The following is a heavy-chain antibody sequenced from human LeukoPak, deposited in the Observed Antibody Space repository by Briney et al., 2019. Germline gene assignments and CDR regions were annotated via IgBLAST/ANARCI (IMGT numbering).Heavy chain of an antibody. CDR1: GYTLTELS. Sequence: VASVKVSCKVSGYTLTELSMHWVRQAPGKGLEWMVGFDPEDGETIYAQKFQGRVTMTEDTSTDTAYMELSSLRSEDTAVYYCATDRAVVNWFDPWGQGTLVTVSS. D-gene: IGHD4-23*01. J-gene: IGHJ5*02. CDR2: FDPEDGET. V-gene: IGHV1-24*01. CDR3: ATDRAVVNWFDP.